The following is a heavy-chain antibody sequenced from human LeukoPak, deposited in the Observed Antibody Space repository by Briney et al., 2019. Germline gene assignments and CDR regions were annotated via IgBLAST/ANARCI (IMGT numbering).Heavy chain of an antibody. J-gene: IGHJ4*02. CDR3: ARQRGYSYGTQGEADY. Sequence: SVKVSCKASGGTFSSYAISWVRQAPGQGLDWMGGIIPIFGTANYAQKFQGRVTITADESTSTAYMELSSLRSEDTAVYYCARQRGYSYGTQGEADYWGQGTLVTVSS. CDR1: GGTFSSYA. CDR2: IIPIFGTA. D-gene: IGHD5-18*01. V-gene: IGHV1-69*13.